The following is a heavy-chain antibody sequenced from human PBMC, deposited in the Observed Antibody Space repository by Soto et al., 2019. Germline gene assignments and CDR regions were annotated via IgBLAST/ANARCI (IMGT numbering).Heavy chain of an antibody. V-gene: IGHV1-46*01. CDR2: INPSGGST. Sequence: ASVKVSCKASGYTFTSYYTHWVRQAPGQGLEWMGIINPSGGSTSYAQKFQGRVTMTRDTSTSTVYMELSSLRSKDTAVYYCARDRGVTTRDYYYYYGMDVWGQGTTVTVSS. CDR1: GYTFTSYY. D-gene: IGHD4-17*01. CDR3: ARDRGVTTRDYYYYYGMDV. J-gene: IGHJ6*02.